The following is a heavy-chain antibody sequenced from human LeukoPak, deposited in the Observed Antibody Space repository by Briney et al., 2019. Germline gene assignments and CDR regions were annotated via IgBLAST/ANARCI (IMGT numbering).Heavy chain of an antibody. Sequence: GGSLRLSCASSGFTFSSYSMNWVRQAPGKGLEWVSSISSSSSYIYYADSVKGRFTISRDNAKNSLYLQMNSLRAEDTAVYYCARVGMVRGVIIMSFDYWGQGTLVTVSS. CDR1: GFTFSSYS. J-gene: IGHJ4*02. V-gene: IGHV3-21*01. CDR3: ARVGMVRGVIIMSFDY. D-gene: IGHD3-10*01. CDR2: ISSSSSYI.